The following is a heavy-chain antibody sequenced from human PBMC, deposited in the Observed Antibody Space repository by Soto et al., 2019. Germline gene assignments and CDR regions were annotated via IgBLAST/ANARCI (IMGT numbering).Heavy chain of an antibody. CDR2: ISYDGSNK. CDR3: AKGRDGYNN. J-gene: IGHJ4*02. D-gene: IGHD5-12*01. CDR1: GFTFSSYG. V-gene: IGHV3-30*18. Sequence: QVQLVESGGGVVQPGRSLRLSCAASGFTFSSYGMHWVRQAPGKGLEWVAVISYDGSNKYYADPVKGRFTISRDNSKNTLYLQMNSLRAEDTAVYYCAKGRDGYNNWGQGTLVTVSS.